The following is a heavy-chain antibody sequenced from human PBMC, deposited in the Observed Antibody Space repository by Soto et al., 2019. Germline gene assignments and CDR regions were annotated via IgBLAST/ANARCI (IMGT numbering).Heavy chain of an antibody. D-gene: IGHD2-2*01. CDR1: GFSINNGGVG. Sequence: QITLKESGQTLVKPTQTLTLVCTLSGFSINNGGVGVGWIRQPPGKAPEWLALLYWNDDAWYSPSLRYRLSVTKGSSKTQVVLTMTHMAPVDAGTYYCPKRRALSTNVFFDQCGQGALVTVSS. CDR2: LYWNDDA. CDR3: PKRRALSTNVFFDQ. V-gene: IGHV2-5*04. J-gene: IGHJ4*02.